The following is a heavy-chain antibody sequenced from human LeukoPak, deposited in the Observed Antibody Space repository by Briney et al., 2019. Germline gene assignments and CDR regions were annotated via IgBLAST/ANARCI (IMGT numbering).Heavy chain of an antibody. CDR3: ASTQTAPGYCSGGSCYWAFDY. CDR2: IYTSGST. CDR1: GGSISSYY. V-gene: IGHV4-4*07. Sequence: SETLSLTCTVSGGSISSYYWSWIRQPAGKGLEWIGRIYTSGSTNYNPSLQSRVTMSVDTSKNQFSLKLSSVTAADTAVYYCASTQTAPGYCSGGSCYWAFDYWGQGTLVTVSS. J-gene: IGHJ4*02. D-gene: IGHD2-15*01.